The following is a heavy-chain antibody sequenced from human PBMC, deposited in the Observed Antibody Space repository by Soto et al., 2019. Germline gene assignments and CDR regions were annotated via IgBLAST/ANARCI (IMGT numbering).Heavy chain of an antibody. CDR1: GCTFSNYA. Sequence: GGSMRVSSAAAGCTFSNYAMSWVRQAPGKGLEWVSAISGSGGSTYYADSVKGRFTISRDNSKNTLYLQMNSLRAEDTAVYYCAKDGQAFDIWGQGTMVTVSS. CDR3: AKDGQAFDI. CDR2: ISGSGGST. J-gene: IGHJ3*02. V-gene: IGHV3-23*01.